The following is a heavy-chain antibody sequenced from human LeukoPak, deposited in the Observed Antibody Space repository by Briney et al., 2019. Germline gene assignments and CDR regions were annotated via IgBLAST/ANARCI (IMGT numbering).Heavy chain of an antibody. D-gene: IGHD6-19*01. CDR2: ISYDGSNK. CDR1: GFIFSSYA. Sequence: PGGSLRLPCAASGFIFSSYAMHWVRQAPGKGLEWVALISYDGSNKYYADSVKGRFTISRDSSKNTLYLHMNSLRAEDTAVYYCARLKAVAGFSQISDYWGQGTLVTVSS. J-gene: IGHJ4*02. V-gene: IGHV3-30*04. CDR3: ARLKAVAGFSQISDY.